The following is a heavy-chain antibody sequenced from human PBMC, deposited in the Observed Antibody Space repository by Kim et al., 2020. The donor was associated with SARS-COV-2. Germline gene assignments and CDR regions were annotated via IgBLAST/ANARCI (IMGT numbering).Heavy chain of an antibody. CDR2: IDPSDSYT. J-gene: IGHJ5*02. Sequence: GESLKISCKGSGYSFTSYWISWVRQMPGKGLEWMGRIDPSDSYTNYSPSFQGHVTISADKSISTAYLQWSSLKTSDTAMYYCARQAPPGRAIAVAGTDWFDPWGQGTLVTVSS. CDR1: GYSFTSYW. D-gene: IGHD6-19*01. CDR3: ARQAPPGRAIAVAGTDWFDP. V-gene: IGHV5-10-1*01.